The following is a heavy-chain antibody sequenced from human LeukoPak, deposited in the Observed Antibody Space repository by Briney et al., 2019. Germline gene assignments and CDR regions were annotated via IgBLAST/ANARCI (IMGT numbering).Heavy chain of an antibody. Sequence: SETLSLTCTVSGGSISNYYWNWIRQPPGKGLEWIGYIYYSGSASYNPSLKGRVTLSADTSMNQFSLNLSSVTAADTAVYYCAVGWELLTRWGQGTLVTVSS. CDR1: GGSISNYY. J-gene: IGHJ4*02. CDR3: AVGWELLTR. V-gene: IGHV4-59*08. CDR2: IYYSGSA. D-gene: IGHD1-26*01.